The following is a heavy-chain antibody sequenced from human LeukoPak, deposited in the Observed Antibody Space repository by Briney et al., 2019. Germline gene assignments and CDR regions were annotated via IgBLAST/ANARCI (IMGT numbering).Heavy chain of an antibody. CDR1: GFTFSNYA. V-gene: IGHV3-23*01. J-gene: IGHJ4*02. Sequence: QPGGSLRLSCAASGFTFSNYAMNWVRQAPGKGLEWVSGISANGDTTYYVDSVRGRFTIPRDNSKNSVFLQMNSLRDADTAVYYCVKDFWPARDGGGYYSPFEYWGEGTLVTVSS. CDR3: VKDFWPARDGGGYYSPFEY. D-gene: IGHD3-22*01. CDR2: ISANGDTT.